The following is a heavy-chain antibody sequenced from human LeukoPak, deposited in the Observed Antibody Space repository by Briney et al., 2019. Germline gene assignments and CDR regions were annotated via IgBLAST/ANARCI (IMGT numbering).Heavy chain of an antibody. CDR1: GFTLEVYA. CDR2: ISWKRGSR. V-gene: IGHV3-9*03. D-gene: IGHD5-18*01. J-gene: IGHJ3*02. CDR3: AKGPVDTAMADGFDI. Sequence: SLRLSCAASGFTLEVYAMHWVREAPGRGLEWGSGISWKRGSRGYAESVKGRFTISRDNAKTSLYLQMNSLRAEDMALYYCAKGPVDTAMADGFDIWGQGTMVTVSS.